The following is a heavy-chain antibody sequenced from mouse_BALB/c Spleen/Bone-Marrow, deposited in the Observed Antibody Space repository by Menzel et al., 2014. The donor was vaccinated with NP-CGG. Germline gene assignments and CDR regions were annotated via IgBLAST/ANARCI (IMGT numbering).Heavy chain of an antibody. J-gene: IGHJ3*01. Sequence: QVQLQQPGAELVRPGASVKLSCKASGYSFINYWMNWVKQRPGQGLEWIGKIHPSDSETRLNQKFKDKATLTVDKSSSTAYMQLSSPTSEDSAVYYCARFGNYEGFTYWGQGTLVTVSA. CDR1: GYSFINYW. V-gene: IGHV1-61*01. CDR2: IHPSDSET. D-gene: IGHD2-1*01. CDR3: ARFGNYEGFTY.